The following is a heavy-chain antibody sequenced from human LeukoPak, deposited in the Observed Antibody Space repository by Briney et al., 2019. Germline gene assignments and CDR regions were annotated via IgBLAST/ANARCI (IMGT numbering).Heavy chain of an antibody. CDR2: IYDTGST. D-gene: IGHD3-16*01. Sequence: SETLPLTCTVSGGSISTYYWTWIRQPLEKGLEWIGYIYDTGSTRYNPSLESRATISVDPSKKQFSLKLSAVTAADTAVYYCARLTTRPGGIRPLILDYWGQGNLVTVSS. CDR1: GGSISTYY. J-gene: IGHJ4*02. V-gene: IGHV4-59*01. CDR3: ARLTTRPGGIRPLILDY.